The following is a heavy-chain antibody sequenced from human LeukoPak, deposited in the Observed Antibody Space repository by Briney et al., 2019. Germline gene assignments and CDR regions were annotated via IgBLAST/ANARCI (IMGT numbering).Heavy chain of an antibody. CDR2: INHSGST. V-gene: IGHV4-39*07. D-gene: IGHD6-19*01. Sequence: SETLSLTCTVSGDSVSSDSYYWSWIRQPPGKGLEWIGEINHSGSTNYNPSLKSRVTISVDTSKNQFSLKLSSVTAADTAVYYCAREASGADYWGQGTLVTVSS. CDR3: AREASGADY. J-gene: IGHJ4*02. CDR1: GDSVSSDSYY.